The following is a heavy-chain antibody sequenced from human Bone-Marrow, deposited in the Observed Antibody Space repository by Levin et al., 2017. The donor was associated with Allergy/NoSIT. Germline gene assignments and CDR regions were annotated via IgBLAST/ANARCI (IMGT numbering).Heavy chain of an antibody. V-gene: IGHV3-23*01. CDR1: GFTFSSYA. J-gene: IGHJ5*02. CDR3: AKVPYYYGSGSYYRGNNWFDP. Sequence: LSLTCAASGFTFSSYAMSWVRQAPGKGLEWVSAISGSGGSTYYADSVKGRFTISRDNSKNTLYLQMNSLRAEDTAVYYCAKVPYYYGSGSYYRGNNWFDPWGQGTLVTVSS. D-gene: IGHD3-10*01. CDR2: ISGSGGST.